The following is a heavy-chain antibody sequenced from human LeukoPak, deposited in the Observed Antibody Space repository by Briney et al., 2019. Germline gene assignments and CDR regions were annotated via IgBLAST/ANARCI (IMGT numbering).Heavy chain of an antibody. CDR3: AKQLGYCSDGSCYFPY. Sequence: PGRSLRLSCAASGFTFGSYAMHWVRQAPGKGLEWVSAISNNGGYTYYADSVQGRFTISRDNSKSTLCLQMNSLRAEDTAVYYCAKQLGYCSDGSCYFPYWGQGTLVTVSS. J-gene: IGHJ4*02. CDR1: GFTFGSYA. D-gene: IGHD2-15*01. CDR2: ISNNGGYT. V-gene: IGHV3-23*01.